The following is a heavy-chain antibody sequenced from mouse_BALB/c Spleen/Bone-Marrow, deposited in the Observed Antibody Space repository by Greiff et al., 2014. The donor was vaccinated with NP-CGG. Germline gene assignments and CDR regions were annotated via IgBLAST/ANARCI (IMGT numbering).Heavy chain of an antibody. D-gene: IGHD1-1*01. J-gene: IGHJ1*01. Sequence: VQRVESGPDLVAPSPSLSITCTVSGFSFSRYCVHWVRQPPGKGLEWLGMICGGRITVDNTSLKSRLRLSKHNSKSQVFIKMNSLQTDVTAMYFCARVVATDWCFDVWGAGTPVTVSA. CDR3: ARVVATDWCFDV. V-gene: IGHV2-6-4*01. CDR1: GFSFSRYC. CDR2: ICGGRIT.